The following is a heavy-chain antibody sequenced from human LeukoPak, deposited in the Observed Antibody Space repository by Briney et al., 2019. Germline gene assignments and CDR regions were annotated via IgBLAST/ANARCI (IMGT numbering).Heavy chain of an antibody. CDR1: GGSFSGYY. CDR3: ARTSAGYSSGWIYWYFDL. CDR2: INHSGST. Sequence: SETLSLTCAVYGGSFSGYYWSWLRQPPGKGLEWIGEINHSGSTNYNPSLTSRVTISVDTSKNQFSLKLSSVTAADTAVYYCARTSAGYSSGWIYWYFDLWGRGTLVTVSS. J-gene: IGHJ2*01. D-gene: IGHD6-19*01. V-gene: IGHV4-34*01.